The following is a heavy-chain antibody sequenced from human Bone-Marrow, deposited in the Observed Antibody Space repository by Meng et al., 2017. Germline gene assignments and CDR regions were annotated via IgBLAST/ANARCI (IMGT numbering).Heavy chain of an antibody. CDR3: ARDGRAVAAHFDY. J-gene: IGHJ4*02. D-gene: IGHD6-19*01. CDR2: IYPGDSGT. CDR1: GYSFTSYW. V-gene: IGHV5-51*01. Sequence: GESLKISCKGSGYSFTSYWIGWVRQMPGKGLEWMGIIYPGDSGTRYSPSVQGQVTISADKSISTACLQWSRLNASDTAMYYCARDGRAVAAHFDYWGQGTLVTVSS.